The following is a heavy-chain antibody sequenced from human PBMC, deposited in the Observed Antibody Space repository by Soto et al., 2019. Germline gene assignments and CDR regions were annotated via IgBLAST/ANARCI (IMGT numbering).Heavy chain of an antibody. CDR3: ASPRSSMRRWFDP. D-gene: IGHD3-22*01. V-gene: IGHV4-39*01. Sequence: QLQLQESGPGLVKPSETLSLTCTVSGGSISSSSYYWGWIRQPPGKGLEWIGSIYYSGSTYYNPSLKSRVTISVDTSKNQFSLKLSSVTAADTAVYYCASPRSSMRRWFDPWGQGTLVTVSS. CDR2: IYYSGST. J-gene: IGHJ5*02. CDR1: GGSISSSSYY.